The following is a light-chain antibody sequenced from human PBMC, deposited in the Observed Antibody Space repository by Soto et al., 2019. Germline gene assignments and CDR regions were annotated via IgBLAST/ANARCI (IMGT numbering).Light chain of an antibody. CDR1: QSISSY. CDR2: AAS. Sequence: DIQMTQSPSSLSASVGDRVTITCRASQSISSYLIWYQQKPGKAPKLLIYAASSLQSGVPSRFSGSGSGTDFTLTISSLQPEDCATYYCQQSYSTPFTFGPGTKVDIK. J-gene: IGKJ3*01. V-gene: IGKV1-39*01. CDR3: QQSYSTPFT.